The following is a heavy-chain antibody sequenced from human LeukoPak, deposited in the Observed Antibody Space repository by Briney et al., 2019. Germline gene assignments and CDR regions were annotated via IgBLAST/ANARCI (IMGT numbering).Heavy chain of an antibody. J-gene: IGHJ4*02. Sequence: TGGSLRLSCAASGFTVSSNYMSWVRQAPGKGLEWVSVIYSGGSTYYADSVKGRFTISRDNSKNTLYLQMNSLRAEDTAVYYCARAPRNSGYTAIDYWGQGTLVTVSS. V-gene: IGHV3-66*01. CDR1: GFTVSSNY. CDR3: ARAPRNSGYTAIDY. CDR2: IYSGGST. D-gene: IGHD5-12*01.